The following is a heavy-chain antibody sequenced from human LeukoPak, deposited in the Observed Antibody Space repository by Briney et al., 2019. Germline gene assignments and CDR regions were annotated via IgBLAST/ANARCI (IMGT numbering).Heavy chain of an antibody. V-gene: IGHV3-23*05. CDR1: GFTFSSYA. CDR2: SSRGGSNP. J-gene: IGHJ3*01. Sequence: PGGSLRLSCAASGFTFSSYAMSWVRQAPGKRLGWVSASSRGGSNPLYADAVKGRFTISRDNSKNTLYLQMNSLRAEDTAVYYCGRDPNGDYVGAFEFWGRGTMVIVSS. D-gene: IGHD4-17*01. CDR3: GRDPNGDYVGAFEF.